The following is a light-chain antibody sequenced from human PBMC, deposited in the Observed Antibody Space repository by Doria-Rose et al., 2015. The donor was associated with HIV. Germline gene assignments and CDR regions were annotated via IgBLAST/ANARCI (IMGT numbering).Light chain of an antibody. CDR3: QQFDSFPRT. V-gene: IGKV1-9*01. J-gene: IGKJ1*01. CDR1: QGISRY. CDR2: GAS. Sequence: DIRLTQSPSFLSASIGVRVTITCRASQGISRYVAWYQQKPGKAPTLLIFGASTLQSGVPSRFSGSGSGTEFTLTISSLQPEDFATYYCQQFDSFPRTFGQGTKVELK.